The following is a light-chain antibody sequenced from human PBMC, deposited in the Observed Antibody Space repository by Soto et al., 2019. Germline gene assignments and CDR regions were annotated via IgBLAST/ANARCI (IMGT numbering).Light chain of an antibody. CDR3: QRYNSNSRT. J-gene: IGKJ1*01. V-gene: IGKV1-5*01. CDR2: DAS. Sequence: DIQLTQSPSTLSASVGDRVTITCRASQNVNSWVAWYQQKPDKAPKFLIYDASNLESGVPSRFSGRGSGTEFTLTISNLQPDDFATYYCQRYNSNSRTFGQGTRV. CDR1: QNVNSW.